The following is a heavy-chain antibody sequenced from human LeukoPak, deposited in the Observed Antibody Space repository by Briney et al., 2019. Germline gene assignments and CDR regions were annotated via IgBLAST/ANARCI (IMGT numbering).Heavy chain of an antibody. D-gene: IGHD5-24*01. V-gene: IGHV3-43*01. CDR1: GFTFDDYT. Sequence: GALRLSCAASGFTFDDYTMHWVRQAPGKGLEWVSLISWDGGSTYYADSVKGRFTISRDNSKNSLYLQMNSLRTEDTALYYCAKEDGYNSLYWYFDLWGRGTLVTVSS. CDR2: ISWDGGST. J-gene: IGHJ2*01. CDR3: AKEDGYNSLYWYFDL.